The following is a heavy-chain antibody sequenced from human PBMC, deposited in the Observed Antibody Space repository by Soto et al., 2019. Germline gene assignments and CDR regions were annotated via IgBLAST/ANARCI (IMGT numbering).Heavy chain of an antibody. D-gene: IGHD3-16*01. CDR2: ITSRTYGATT. J-gene: IGHJ2*01. CDR3: AKDLGADGGPYFDL. Sequence: GGSLRLSCAGSGFPFNNAWMTWVRQAPGQGLEWIGRITSRTYGATTDYAAPVKGRFSISRDNSKNTLYLQMNSLRAEDTAVYYCAKDLGADGGPYFDLWGRGTLVTVSS. CDR1: GFPFNNAW. V-gene: IGHV3-15*01.